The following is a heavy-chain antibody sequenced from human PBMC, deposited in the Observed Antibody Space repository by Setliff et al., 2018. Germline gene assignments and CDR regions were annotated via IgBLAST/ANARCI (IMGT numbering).Heavy chain of an antibody. CDR2: IWYDGVKK. CDR1: GFTFSTSR. D-gene: IGHD2-15*01. Sequence: PGESLRLSCAASGFTFSTSRMHWVRQAPGKGLEWVAVIWYDGVKKYHADPVKGRFTISRDNSKNTLYLQMNSLRPEDTAVYYCARTCSGSGCYAGLESWGQGTPVTVSS. CDR3: ARTCSGSGCYAGLES. J-gene: IGHJ4*02. V-gene: IGHV3-33*08.